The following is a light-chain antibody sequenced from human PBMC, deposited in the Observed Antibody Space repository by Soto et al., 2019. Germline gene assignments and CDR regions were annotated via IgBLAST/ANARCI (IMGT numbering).Light chain of an antibody. V-gene: IGKV3-11*01. J-gene: IGKJ4*01. CDR1: QSVSSY. CDR2: DAS. Sequence: EIVLTQSPATLSLSPGERATLSCRASQSVSSYLAWYQQKPGQAPRLLIYDASNRATGISARFSGSGSGTDFALTISSIEPEDFAVYYCQQRSNWPPLALGGGTKVEIK. CDR3: QQRSNWPPLA.